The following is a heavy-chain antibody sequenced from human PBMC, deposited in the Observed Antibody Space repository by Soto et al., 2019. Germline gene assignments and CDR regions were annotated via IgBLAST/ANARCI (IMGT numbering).Heavy chain of an antibody. CDR1: GGSFSSGGYY. Sequence: PSETLSLTCSVSGGSFSSGGYYWSWIRQHPGKGLEWVGYISYSGSASYNPSLKSRVTISVDRSKNQFSLKLTSVTAADTAVYYCARDPAPWGQGTLVTVSS. V-gene: IGHV4-31*03. J-gene: IGHJ5*02. CDR3: ARDPAP. CDR2: ISYSGSA.